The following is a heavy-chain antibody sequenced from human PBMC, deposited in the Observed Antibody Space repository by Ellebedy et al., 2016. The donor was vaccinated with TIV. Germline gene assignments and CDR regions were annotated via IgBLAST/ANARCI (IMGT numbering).Heavy chain of an antibody. CDR3: ARVVSAYRHFDY. J-gene: IGHJ4*02. CDR2: TSYSGNT. Sequence: MPSETLSLTCTVSGASISSDDYFWSWIRQPPGKGLEWIGSTSYSGNTYYSPSLRSRVTISVDTSKNQFSLRLSSVTTADTSVYFCARVVSAYRHFDYWGQGTLVPVSS. CDR1: GASISSDDYF. V-gene: IGHV4-30-4*01. D-gene: IGHD2-21*01.